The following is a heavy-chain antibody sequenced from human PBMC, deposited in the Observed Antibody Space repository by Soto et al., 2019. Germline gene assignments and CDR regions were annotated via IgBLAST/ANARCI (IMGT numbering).Heavy chain of an antibody. J-gene: IGHJ5*02. CDR1: GYSFTSYW. CDR3: ARGYCTTNICDPWFDP. CDR2: IYPGDSDT. Sequence: PGESLKISCTGVGYSFTSYWIGWVRQMPGNGLEWMGIIYPGDSDTRYSPSFQGQVTISADKSISTVYLQWSSLKASDTAMYYCARGYCTTNICDPWFDPWGQGTLVTVSS. D-gene: IGHD2-8*01. V-gene: IGHV5-51*01.